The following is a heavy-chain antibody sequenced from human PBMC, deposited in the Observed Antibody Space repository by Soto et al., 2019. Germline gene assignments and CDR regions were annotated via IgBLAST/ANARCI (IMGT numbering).Heavy chain of an antibody. Sequence: GSLRLSCAASGFTFSSYAMSWVRQAPGKGLEWVSAISGSGGSTYYADSVKGRFTISRDNSKNTLYLQMNSLRAEDTAVYYCARGYYDFWSGYYYYGMDVWGQGTTVTVSS. D-gene: IGHD3-3*01. CDR3: ARGYYDFWSGYYYYGMDV. CDR2: ISGSGGST. V-gene: IGHV3-23*01. J-gene: IGHJ6*02. CDR1: GFTFSSYA.